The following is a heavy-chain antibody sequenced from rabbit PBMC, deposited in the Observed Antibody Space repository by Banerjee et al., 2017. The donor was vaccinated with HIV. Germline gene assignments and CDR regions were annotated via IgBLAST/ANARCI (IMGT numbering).Heavy chain of an antibody. CDR2: IYAGSSGST. D-gene: IGHD1-1*01. Sequence: FSFSSGLPMCWVRQAPGKGLEWIACIYAGSSGSTYYASWAKGRFTISRSTSLNTVTLQMTSLTAADTATYFCARAPAYASSSGYYPQYYFNLWGPGTLVTVS. V-gene: IGHV1S40*01. CDR1: FSFSSGLP. J-gene: IGHJ4*01. CDR3: ARAPAYASSSGYYPQYYFNL.